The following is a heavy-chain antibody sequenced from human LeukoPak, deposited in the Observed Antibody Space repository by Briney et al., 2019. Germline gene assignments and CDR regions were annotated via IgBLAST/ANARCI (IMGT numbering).Heavy chain of an antibody. CDR2: ISTGSSTV. V-gene: IGHV3-48*04. D-gene: IGHD5-18*01. CDR1: GFTFSSYT. CDR3: ARVPYYSYGRDY. J-gene: IGHJ4*02. Sequence: GRSLRLSCAASGFTFSSYTMNWVRQAPGKGREWISYISTGSSTVYYADSVKGRFTTSRDNAKNSLYLQMNSLRAEDTAVYYCARVPYYSYGRDYWGQGTLVTVSS.